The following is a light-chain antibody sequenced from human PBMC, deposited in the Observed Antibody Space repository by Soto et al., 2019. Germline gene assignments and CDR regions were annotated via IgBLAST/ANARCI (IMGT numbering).Light chain of an antibody. J-gene: IGLJ1*01. Sequence: QSALTQPASVSGSPGQSITISCTGTSSDMGGYNYVSWYQQHPGRAPKLMIYDVSNRPSGVSIRFSGSKSGNTASLTISGLQVEDEADYYCRSYTSSSTSYVFGNGTKVNVL. CDR2: DVS. CDR3: RSYTSSSTSYV. V-gene: IGLV2-14*01. CDR1: SSDMGGYNY.